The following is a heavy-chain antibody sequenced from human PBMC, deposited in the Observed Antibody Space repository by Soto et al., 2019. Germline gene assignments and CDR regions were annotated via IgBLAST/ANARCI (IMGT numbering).Heavy chain of an antibody. V-gene: IGHV5-51*01. CDR3: ARHPLGDYDIMDV. CDR2: IYPGDSDT. J-gene: IGHJ6*02. CDR1: GYSFSSYW. D-gene: IGHD4-17*01. Sequence: PGDSLKISCKGSGYSFSSYWIGWVRQMPGKGLEWMGIIYPGDSDTRYSPSFQGQVTISADKSISTAYLQWSSLKASDTAMYYCARHPLGDYDIMDVWGQGTTVTVSS.